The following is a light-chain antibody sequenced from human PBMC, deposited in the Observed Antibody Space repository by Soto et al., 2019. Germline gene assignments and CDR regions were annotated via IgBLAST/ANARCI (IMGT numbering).Light chain of an antibody. CDR2: YTS. CDR1: QSVGRRY. J-gene: IGKJ4*01. CDR3: QYQGS. Sequence: IVWTQAPGTLSLSPRERATLACRASQSVGRRYLAWYQQKPGQAPMLLIYYTSERASAIPGRFSGSGSVTDFTLTISRLVPGGFSVYYCQYQGSFGGGTKVEIK. V-gene: IGKV3-20*01.